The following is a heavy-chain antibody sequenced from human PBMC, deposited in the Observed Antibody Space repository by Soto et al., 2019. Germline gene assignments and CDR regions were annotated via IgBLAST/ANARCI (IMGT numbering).Heavy chain of an antibody. J-gene: IGHJ5*02. CDR1: GGSISGHY. CDR2: IFYTGST. V-gene: IGHV4-59*11. Sequence: SESLSLTCTVSGGSISGHYWIWIRQSPGKGLEWIGYIFYTGSTNYNASLKSRVTISVDTSETQFSLKLSSVTAADTAVYYSARDRGSGSHNNWFDPWSQGTQVTVSS. CDR3: ARDRGSGSHNNWFDP. D-gene: IGHD3-10*01.